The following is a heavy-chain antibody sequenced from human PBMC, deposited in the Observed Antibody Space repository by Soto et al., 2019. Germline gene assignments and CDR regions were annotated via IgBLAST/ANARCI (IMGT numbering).Heavy chain of an antibody. Sequence: GGSLRLSCAASGFTFSNYWMHWVRQAPGKGLVWISVIYSGGGTYYADSVKGRFTISRDNSKNMLYLQMNSLRVEGTAVYYCESERVYGNGFDYWGQGTLVTVSS. J-gene: IGHJ4*02. CDR1: GFTFSNYW. CDR2: IYSGGGT. D-gene: IGHD4-4*01. CDR3: ESERVYGNGFDY. V-gene: IGHV3-66*01.